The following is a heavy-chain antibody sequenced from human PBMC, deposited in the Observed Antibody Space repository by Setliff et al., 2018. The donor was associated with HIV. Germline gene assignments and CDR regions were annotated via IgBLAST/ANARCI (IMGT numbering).Heavy chain of an antibody. D-gene: IGHD3-10*01. J-gene: IGHJ4*02. CDR1: GGSFSGYY. Sequence: SETLSLTCAVYGGSFSGYYWSWIRQAPGKGLEWIGEINHSGRTKYNPSLKSRVTLSVDTSKNQFSLKLTSVTAADTAFYYCARGRFHRLHRPYSGSGSLGIQYFDYWGLGTLVTVSS. CDR2: INHSGRT. CDR3: ARGRFHRLHRPYSGSGSLGIQYFDY. V-gene: IGHV4-34*01.